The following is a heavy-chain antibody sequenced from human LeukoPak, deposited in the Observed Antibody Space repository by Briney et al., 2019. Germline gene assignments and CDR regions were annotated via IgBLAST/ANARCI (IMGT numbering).Heavy chain of an antibody. Sequence: SETLSLTCAVYGGSFSGYYWSWIRQPPGKGLEWIGEINHSGSTNYNPSLKSRVTISVDTSKNQFSLKLSSVTAADTAVYYCARGWRWQQLAATPFDYWGQGTLVTVSS. J-gene: IGHJ4*02. D-gene: IGHD6-13*01. V-gene: IGHV4-34*01. CDR3: ARGWRWQQLAATPFDY. CDR1: GGSFSGYY. CDR2: INHSGST.